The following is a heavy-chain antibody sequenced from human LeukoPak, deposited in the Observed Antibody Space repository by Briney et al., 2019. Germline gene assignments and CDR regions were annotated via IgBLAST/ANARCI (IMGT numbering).Heavy chain of an antibody. J-gene: IGHJ5*02. D-gene: IGHD2-2*01. V-gene: IGHV4-59*01. CDR3: AREGCSSTSCYRSGVTNWFDP. Sequence: PSETLSLTCTVSGGSISSYYWSWIRQPPGKGLEWIGYIYYSGSTNYYPSLKSRVTISVDTSKNQFSLKLSSVTAADTAVYYCAREGCSSTSCYRSGVTNWFDPWGQGTLVTVSS. CDR1: GGSISSYY. CDR2: IYYSGST.